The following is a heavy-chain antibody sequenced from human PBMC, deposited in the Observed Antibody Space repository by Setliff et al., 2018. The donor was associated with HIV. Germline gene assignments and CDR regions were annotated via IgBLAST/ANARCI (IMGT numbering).Heavy chain of an antibody. V-gene: IGHV4-34*01. J-gene: IGHJ4*02. CDR2: INHSGST. CDR1: GESFSGYY. Sequence: SETLSLTCIVYGESFSGYYWSWIRQPPGEGLEWIGEINHSGSTNYNPSLKSRVTISVDTSKNQFSLKLTSVTAADTAVYYCARDPKHSTSGDLEYWGQGTLVTVSS. CDR3: ARDPKHSTSGDLEY. D-gene: IGHD5-12*01.